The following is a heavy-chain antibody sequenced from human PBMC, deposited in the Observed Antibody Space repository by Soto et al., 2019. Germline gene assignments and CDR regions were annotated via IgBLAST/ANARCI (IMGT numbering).Heavy chain of an antibody. CDR2: IDWDDDK. CDR1: GFSLSTSGMC. J-gene: IGHJ6*02. Sequence: GSGPTLVNPTQTLTLTCTFSGFSLSTSGMCVSWIRQPPGKALEWLALIDWDDDKYYSTSLKTRLTISKDTSKNQVVLTMTNMDPVDTATYYCARSQGIAAAGSYYYYGMDVWGQGTTVTVSS. D-gene: IGHD6-13*01. CDR3: ARSQGIAAAGSYYYYGMDV. V-gene: IGHV2-70*01.